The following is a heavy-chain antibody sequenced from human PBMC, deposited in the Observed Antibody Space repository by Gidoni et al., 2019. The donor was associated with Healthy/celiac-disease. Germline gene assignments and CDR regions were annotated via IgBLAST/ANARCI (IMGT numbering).Heavy chain of an antibody. CDR1: GFTFSSYA. CDR2: ISGMGCST. CDR3: ATTDLLRYFDWLLDAPYFDY. D-gene: IGHD3-9*01. J-gene: IGHJ4*02. Sequence: EVQLLESVGGLVQPGGSLRLSCAASGFTFSSYAMSWVRQAPGKGLECVLAISGMGCSTYYADSVKGRFTISRDNSKNTLYLQMNSLRAEDTAVYYCATTDLLRYFDWLLDAPYFDYWGQGTLVTVSS. V-gene: IGHV3-23*01.